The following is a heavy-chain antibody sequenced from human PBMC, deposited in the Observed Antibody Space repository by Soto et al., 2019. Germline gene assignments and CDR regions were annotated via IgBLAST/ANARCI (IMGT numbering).Heavy chain of an antibody. CDR2: ISEDGTVQ. Sequence: VQLVESGGGVVRPGGSLRLSCVASGFTIGGYGMHWVRQAPGRGLEWVAVISEDGTVQRYLDAVKGRFYISRDNPKNTLSLQMSRLSPEDTSVYFCAREFQRGLHAFDIWGQGTVVTGS. CDR3: AREFQRGLHAFDI. CDR1: GFTIGGYG. J-gene: IGHJ3*02. V-gene: IGHV3-30*03. D-gene: IGHD4-17*01.